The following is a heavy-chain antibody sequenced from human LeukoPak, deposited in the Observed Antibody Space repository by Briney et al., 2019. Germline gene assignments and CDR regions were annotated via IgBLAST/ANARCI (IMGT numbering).Heavy chain of an antibody. J-gene: IGHJ6*02. V-gene: IGHV3-7*01. Sequence: GGSLRLSCAASGFTLSNHWMIWVRQAPGKGLECVANIKQDGIEKYYLDSVKGRFTISRDNAKNSVYLQMNSLRVEDTAVYYCAKDGPRVLRYFDWLLEGYGMDVWGQGTTVTVSS. CDR2: IKQDGIEK. D-gene: IGHD3-9*01. CDR3: AKDGPRVLRYFDWLLEGYGMDV. CDR1: GFTLSNHW.